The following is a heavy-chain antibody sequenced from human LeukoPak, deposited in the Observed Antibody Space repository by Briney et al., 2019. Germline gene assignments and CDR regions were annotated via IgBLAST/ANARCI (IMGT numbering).Heavy chain of an antibody. CDR2: IYHGGST. CDR3: ARAAYYYDSSGYLQPRSFDY. J-gene: IGHJ4*02. V-gene: IGHV4-30-2*01. D-gene: IGHD3-22*01. Sequence: SQTLSLTCADSCGSVSSGAYSWSWIRHPPGKGLEWLGYIYHGGSTYYNPSLKSRVTISVDRSKNQFSLKLSSVTAADTAVYYCARAAYYYDSSGYLQPRSFDYWGQGTLVTVSS. CDR1: CGSVSSGAYS.